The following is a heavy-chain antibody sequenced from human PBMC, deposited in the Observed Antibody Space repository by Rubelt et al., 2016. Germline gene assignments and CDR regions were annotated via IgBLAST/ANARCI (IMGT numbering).Heavy chain of an antibody. D-gene: IGHD1-14*01. CDR1: GFPFSTYS. Sequence: EVQLVESGGTFIQPGGSLRLSCTASGFPFSTYSMNWVRQAPGKGLEWVSFISSTSIYIFYADSMKGRPTISRDNARNSLYLQINSLKAEDTAVYYCARDANLNDYWGQGTLVAVSS. J-gene: IGHJ4*02. CDR2: ISSTSIYI. CDR3: ARDANLNDY. V-gene: IGHV3-21*05.